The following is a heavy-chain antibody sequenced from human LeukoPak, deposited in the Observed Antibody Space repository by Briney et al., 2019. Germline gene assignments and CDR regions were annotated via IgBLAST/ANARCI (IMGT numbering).Heavy chain of an antibody. J-gene: IGHJ4*02. V-gene: IGHV3-21*01. CDR1: GFTFSSYS. Sequence: PGGSLRLSCAAPGFTFSSYSMNWVRQAPGKGLEWVSSISSSSSYIYYADSVKGRFTISRDNAKNSLYLQMNSLRAEDTAVYYCARGPIYDFWSGYYNYFDYWGQGTLVTVSS. D-gene: IGHD3-3*01. CDR3: ARGPIYDFWSGYYNYFDY. CDR2: ISSSSSYI.